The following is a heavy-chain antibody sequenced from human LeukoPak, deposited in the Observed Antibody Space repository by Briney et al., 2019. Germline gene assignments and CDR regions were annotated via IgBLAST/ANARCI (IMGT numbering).Heavy chain of an antibody. CDR2: INPSGGST. D-gene: IGHD2-2*01. Sequence: ASVTVSCKASGYTFTSYYMHWVRQAPGQGLEWMGIINPSGGSTSYAQKFQGRVTMTRDTSTSTVYMELSSLRSEDTAVYYCARDRARLGSTSCYLNYWGQGTLVTVSS. J-gene: IGHJ4*02. CDR3: ARDRARLGSTSCYLNY. CDR1: GYTFTSYY. V-gene: IGHV1-46*01.